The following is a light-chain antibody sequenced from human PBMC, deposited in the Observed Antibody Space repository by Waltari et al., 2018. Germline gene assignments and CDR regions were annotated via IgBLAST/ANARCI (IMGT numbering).Light chain of an antibody. CDR3: QALGSNRWV. Sequence: SDELTQPPSVSVSPGQTASITCSGDILGNKNASWYQQNPGQSPLLVIYQDINRPSGIPERFPGSKSGNTATLTISGTQAMDDADYYCQALGSNRWVFGGGTKLTVL. J-gene: IGLJ3*02. CDR2: QDI. CDR1: ILGNKN. V-gene: IGLV3-1*01.